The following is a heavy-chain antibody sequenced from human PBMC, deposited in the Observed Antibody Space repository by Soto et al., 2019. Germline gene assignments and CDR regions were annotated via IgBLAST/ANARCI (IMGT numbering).Heavy chain of an antibody. D-gene: IGHD5-18*01. CDR2: ISYDGSIK. CDR1: GFTFYNYA. Sequence: QVQLVESGGGVVQPGTSLRPSCAASGFTFYNYALHWVRRAPGKGLEWVAVISYDGSIKYYADSVKGRFTISRDNSKNTLYLQMNSPSAEDMAIYHCARGHTANAAMVTGQFDYWGQGTLVTVSS. CDR3: ARGHTANAAMVTGQFDY. V-gene: IGHV3-30*04. J-gene: IGHJ4*02.